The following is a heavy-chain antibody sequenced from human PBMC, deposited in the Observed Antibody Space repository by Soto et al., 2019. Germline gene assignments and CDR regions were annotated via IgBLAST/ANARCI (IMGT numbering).Heavy chain of an antibody. D-gene: IGHD5-12*01. J-gene: IGHJ4*02. CDR3: ARDRDIVASHFDY. Sequence: GGSLRLSCAASGFTFSDYYMSWIRQAPGKGLEWVSYISSSGSTIYYADSVKGRFTISRDNAKNSLYLQMNSLRAEDTAVYYCARDRDIVASHFDYWGQGTLVTVSS. V-gene: IGHV3-11*01. CDR1: GFTFSDYY. CDR2: ISSSGSTI.